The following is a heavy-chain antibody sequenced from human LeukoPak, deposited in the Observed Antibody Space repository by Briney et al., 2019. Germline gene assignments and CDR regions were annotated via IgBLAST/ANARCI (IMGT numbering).Heavy chain of an antibody. CDR3: SRHQNYGSGSPFDY. V-gene: IGHV5-10-1*01. Sequence: GEALKIPCKGSGYSLTSYWISWVRQMPGKSLEWMGTIDPSDSYTNYSASFQGHVTISDDKSITTAYLQRNSLKARDPAIYYFSRHQNYGSGSPFDYWGQGTLVTVSS. J-gene: IGHJ4*02. D-gene: IGHD3-10*01. CDR2: IDPSDSYT. CDR1: GYSLTSYW.